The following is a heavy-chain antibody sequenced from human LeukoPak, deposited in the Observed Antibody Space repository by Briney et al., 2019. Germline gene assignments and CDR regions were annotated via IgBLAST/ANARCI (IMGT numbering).Heavy chain of an antibody. CDR3: ARLGYSSGWFYSGYYYYGMDV. D-gene: IGHD6-19*01. CDR2: MNPNSGNT. V-gene: IGHV1-8*01. CDR1: GYTFTSYD. Sequence: ASVKVSCKASGYTFTSYDINWVRQATGQGLEWMGWMNPNSGNTGYAQKFQGRVTMTRNTSISTAYMELSSLRSEDRAVYYCARLGYSSGWFYSGYYYYGMDVWGQGTTVTVSS. J-gene: IGHJ6*02.